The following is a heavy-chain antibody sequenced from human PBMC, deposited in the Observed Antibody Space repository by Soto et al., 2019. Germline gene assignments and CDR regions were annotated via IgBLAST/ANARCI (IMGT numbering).Heavy chain of an antibody. CDR2: ISHDGTNK. V-gene: IGHV3-30*18. CDR1: GFTFSSYG. CDR3: AKDQERGGYSYGFFSRYFDY. J-gene: IGHJ4*02. Sequence: LRLSCAASGFTFSSYGMHWVRQAPGKGLEWVAVISHDGTNKYYADSVKGRFTISRDNSKNTLYLQMNSLRVEDTAVFYCAKDQERGGYSYGFFSRYFDYRGLGPLVTGYS. D-gene: IGHD5-18*01.